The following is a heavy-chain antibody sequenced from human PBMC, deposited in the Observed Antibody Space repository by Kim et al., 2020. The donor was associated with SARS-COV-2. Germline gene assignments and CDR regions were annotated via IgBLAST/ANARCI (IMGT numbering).Heavy chain of an antibody. V-gene: IGHV1-18*01. CDR3: ARGSGARFDP. Sequence: NTNYAQKLQGRVTMTPDTSTSTAYMELRSLRSDDTAVYYCARGSGARFDPWGQGTLVTVSS. CDR2: NT. J-gene: IGHJ5*02. D-gene: IGHD3-10*01.